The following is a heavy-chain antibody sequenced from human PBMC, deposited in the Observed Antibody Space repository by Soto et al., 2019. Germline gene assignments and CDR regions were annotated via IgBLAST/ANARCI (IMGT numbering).Heavy chain of an antibody. CDR1: GGSLSGYY. Sequence: SETLSLTCAVFGGSLSGYYWSWIRQPPGKGLEWIGEISHSEGTKYNPSLTSRVTMSVDMSKNQFSLKLSSVTAADTAAYYCARGLDYANTGFWCTGTTVTVSS. J-gene: IGHJ6*04. V-gene: IGHV4-34*01. CDR3: ARGLDYANTGF. CDR2: ISHSEGT. D-gene: IGHD4-17*01.